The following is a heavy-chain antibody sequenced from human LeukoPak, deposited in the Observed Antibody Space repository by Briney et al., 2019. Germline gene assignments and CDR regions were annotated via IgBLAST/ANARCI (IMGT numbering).Heavy chain of an antibody. CDR1: GFTFDDYL. J-gene: IGHJ4*02. V-gene: IGHV3-23*01. CDR3: AKPAVSGWYGFDY. D-gene: IGHD6-19*01. Sequence: PGGSLRLSCAASGFTFDDYLLHWVRQAPGKGLEWVSTISGSGGTTYYAEFVKGRFTISRDNSKNALYLQMNSLRAEDTAVYYCAKPAVSGWYGFDYWGQGTLVTVSS. CDR2: ISGSGGTT.